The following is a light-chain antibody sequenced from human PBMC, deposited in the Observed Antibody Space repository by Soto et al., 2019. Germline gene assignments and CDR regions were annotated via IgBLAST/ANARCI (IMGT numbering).Light chain of an antibody. V-gene: IGLV1-44*01. J-gene: IGLJ1*01. CDR3: TAGNDSLNGYV. CDR1: SSNIGSNT. CDR2: SNN. Sequence: SVLTQPPSASRTPGQSVTSSCSGSSSNIGSNTVNWYQQHPGTAPKLLIYSNNQRPSGVPDRFSGSKSGTSASLAISGLQSEDEVDYTWTAGNDSLNGYVFGPGTKVNVL.